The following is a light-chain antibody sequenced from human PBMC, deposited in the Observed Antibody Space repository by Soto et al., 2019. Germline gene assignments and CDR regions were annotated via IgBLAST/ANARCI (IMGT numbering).Light chain of an antibody. J-gene: IGKJ5*01. CDR3: QQANSFPIS. CDR1: QSVSSSY. Sequence: GLSQSPGTLSLSTGERATLSCRASQSVSSSYLAWYRQKPGQAPRLLIYGASSRATGIPDRFSGSGSGTDFTLTISNLQPEDFATYYCQQANSFPISFGQGTRRRL. CDR2: GAS. V-gene: IGKV3-20*01.